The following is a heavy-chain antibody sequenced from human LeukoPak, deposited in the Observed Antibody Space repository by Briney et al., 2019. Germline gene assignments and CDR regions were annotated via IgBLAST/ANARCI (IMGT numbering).Heavy chain of an antibody. CDR1: GGSFSGYY. J-gene: IGHJ4*02. D-gene: IGHD6-19*01. Sequence: SETLSLTCAVYGGSFSGYYWTWIRQPPGKGLEWIGEINHSGSTNYNPSLKSRVTISVDTSKNQFSLKLSSVTAAVTAVYYCARGKGSGWTFDYWGQGTLVTVSS. V-gene: IGHV4-34*01. CDR3: ARGKGSGWTFDY. CDR2: INHSGST.